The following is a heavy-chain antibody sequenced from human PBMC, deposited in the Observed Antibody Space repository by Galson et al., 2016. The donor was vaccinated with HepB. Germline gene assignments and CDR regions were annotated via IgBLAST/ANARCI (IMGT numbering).Heavy chain of an antibody. CDR2: ISGSGDP. J-gene: IGHJ4*02. V-gene: IGHV3-23*01. Sequence: SLRLSCAASGFTFGTYAMSWVRQAPGKGLEWVSGISGSGDPKFADSVKGRFTISRDTSKTTLYLQRNSLRVEDTAVYYCAKISVQYSYHYWGFDYWGQGTLVTVSS. CDR3: AKISVQYSYHYWGFDY. CDR1: GFTFGTYA. D-gene: IGHD5-18*01.